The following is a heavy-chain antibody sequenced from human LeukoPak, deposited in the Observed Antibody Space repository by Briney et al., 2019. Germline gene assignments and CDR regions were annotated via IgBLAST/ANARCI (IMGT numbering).Heavy chain of an antibody. CDR3: ARDLWFGEFLGY. CDR1: GGSISSSNW. J-gene: IGHJ4*02. Sequence: SGTLSLTCADSGGSISSSNWWSWVRQPPGKGLEWIGEIYHSGSTNYNPSPKSRVTISVDNSKNQFSLKLSSVTAADTAVYYCARDLWFGEFLGYSGQGTLVTVSS. CDR2: IYHSGST. D-gene: IGHD3-10*01. V-gene: IGHV4-4*02.